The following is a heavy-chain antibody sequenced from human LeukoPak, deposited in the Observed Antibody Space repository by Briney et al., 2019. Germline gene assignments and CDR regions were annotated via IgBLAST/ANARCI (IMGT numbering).Heavy chain of an antibody. J-gene: IGHJ4*02. CDR1: GFTFSGSA. CDR2: IRSKANSYAT. CDR3: TRSGYSYGSFDY. D-gene: IGHD5-18*01. Sequence: GGSLRLSCAASGFTFSGSAMHWVRQASGKGLEWVGRIRSKANSYATAYAASVKGRFTISRDDSKNTAYLQMNSLKTEFTAVYYCTRSGYSYGSFDYWGQGTLVTVSS. V-gene: IGHV3-73*01.